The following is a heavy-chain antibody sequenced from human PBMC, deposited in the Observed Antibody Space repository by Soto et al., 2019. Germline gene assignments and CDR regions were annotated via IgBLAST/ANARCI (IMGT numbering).Heavy chain of an antibody. CDR2: IITMFNTA. V-gene: IGHV1-69*01. CDR3: ARHYPTAVSGAGWFDT. J-gene: IGHJ5*02. Sequence: QVPLVQSGAEIKKPASSVKVSCKASGGSDVFNNYPVSWVRQAPGQGLEWMGAIITMFNTADYAQRFLGRVTITADVFTRTVYMELTSLTSDDTAVYYCARHYPTAVSGAGWFDTWGQGTLVTVSS. CDR1: GGSDVFNNYP. D-gene: IGHD6-19*01.